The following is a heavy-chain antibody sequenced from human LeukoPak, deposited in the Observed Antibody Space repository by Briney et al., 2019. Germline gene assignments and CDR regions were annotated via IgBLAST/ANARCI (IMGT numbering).Heavy chain of an antibody. J-gene: IGHJ4*02. CDR3: AKDWVESSSSSYYFDY. D-gene: IGHD6-6*01. Sequence: GGSLRLSCAASGLTFSSYAMSWVRQVPGKGLEWVSAISGSGGSTYYADSVKGRFTISRDNSKNTLYLQMNSLRAEDTAVYYCAKDWVESSSSSYYFDYWGLGTLVTVSS. V-gene: IGHV3-23*01. CDR1: GLTFSSYA. CDR2: ISGSGGST.